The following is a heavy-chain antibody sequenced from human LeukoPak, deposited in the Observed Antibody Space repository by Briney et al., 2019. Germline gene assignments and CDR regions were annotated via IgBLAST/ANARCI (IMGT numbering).Heavy chain of an antibody. V-gene: IGHV1-8*01. CDR1: GYTFTSYD. CDR2: MNPNSGNT. J-gene: IGHJ4*02. Sequence: ASVKVSCKASGYTFTSYDITWVRQATGQGLEWMGWMNPNSGNTGYAQKFQGRVTMTEDTSTDTAYMELSSLRSEDTAVYYCATRPYCSSTSCYDPFDYWGQGTLVTVSS. D-gene: IGHD2-2*01. CDR3: ATRPYCSSTSCYDPFDY.